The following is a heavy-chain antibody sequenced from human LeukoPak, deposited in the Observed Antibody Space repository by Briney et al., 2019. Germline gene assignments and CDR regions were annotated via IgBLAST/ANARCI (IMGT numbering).Heavy chain of an antibody. J-gene: IGHJ4*02. CDR3: ARDPELYSSGWYFDY. D-gene: IGHD6-19*01. V-gene: IGHV1-46*01. CDR2: INPSGGST. CDR1: GYMFTKYY. Sequence: ASVKVSCKASGYMFTKYYIHWVRQAPGQGPEWMGIINPSGGSTSYAQKFQDRVTMTRDTSTGTVYMELSSLRSEDTAVYYCARDPELYSSGWYFDYWGQGTLVTVSS.